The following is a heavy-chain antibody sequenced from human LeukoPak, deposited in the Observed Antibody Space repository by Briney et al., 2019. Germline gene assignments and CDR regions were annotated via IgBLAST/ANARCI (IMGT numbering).Heavy chain of an antibody. D-gene: IGHD3-10*01. CDR1: GGSISSGGYY. Sequence: PSETLSLTCTVSGGSISSGGYYWSRIRQHPGKGLEWIGYIYYSGSTYYNPSLKSRVTISVDTSKNQFSLKLSSVTAADTAVYYCARDTRFGELLYYYGMDVWGQGTTVTVSS. CDR3: ARDTRFGELLYYYGMDV. CDR2: IYYSGST. V-gene: IGHV4-31*03. J-gene: IGHJ6*02.